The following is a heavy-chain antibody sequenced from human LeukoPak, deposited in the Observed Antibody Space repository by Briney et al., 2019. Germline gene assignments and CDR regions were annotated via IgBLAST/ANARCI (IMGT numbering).Heavy chain of an antibody. CDR1: GFTFSDSY. Sequence: GGSLRLSCAASGFTFSDSYMTWVRQAPGKGLEWLSYISGDSGDTNYADSVKGRFTISRDNAKNSLYLQMNSLRVEDTAVYYCARDPRTVRIWGQGTLVTVSS. CDR3: ARDPRTVRI. CDR2: ISGDSGDT. J-gene: IGHJ4*02. D-gene: IGHD1-1*01. V-gene: IGHV3-11*06.